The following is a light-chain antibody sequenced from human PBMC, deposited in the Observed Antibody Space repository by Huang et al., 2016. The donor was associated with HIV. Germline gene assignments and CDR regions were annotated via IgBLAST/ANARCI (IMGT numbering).Light chain of an antibody. CDR3: QQFNNWPPA. CDR2: EAS. CDR1: QNVRNN. V-gene: IGKV3-15*01. Sequence: ETLMTQFPATLSVSPGERATLSCRASQNVRNNLAGYQQKHGQAPSLLFYEASSRATGVPGRFSASGSGIDFTLTISSLQSEDFAVYYCQQFNNWPPAFGGGTTVEIK. J-gene: IGKJ4*01.